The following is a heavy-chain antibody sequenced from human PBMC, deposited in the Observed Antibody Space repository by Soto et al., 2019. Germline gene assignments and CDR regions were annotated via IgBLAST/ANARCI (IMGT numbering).Heavy chain of an antibody. V-gene: IGHV4-39*01. D-gene: IGHD3-22*01. CDR3: AAHDSGGYLAEY. CDR2: IPYSGST. Sequence: QLQLQESGPRLVKPSETLSLTCTVSGDSVTISDYYWGWIRQPPGKGLVWIGSIPYSGSTYYNPSLKSRVTISGDTSKKQFSLKLTFVTAADAAVYYCAAHDSGGYLAEYWCQGTLVTVSA. J-gene: IGHJ4*02. CDR1: GDSVTISDYY.